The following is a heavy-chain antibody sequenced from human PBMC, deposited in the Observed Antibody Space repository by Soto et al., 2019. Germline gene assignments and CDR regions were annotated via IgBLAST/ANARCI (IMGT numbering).Heavy chain of an antibody. CDR3: AAVVVAAMDHDAFDT. D-gene: IGHD5-18*01. J-gene: IGHJ3*02. V-gene: IGHV1-58*01. Sequence: GASVKVSCKASGFTFTSSAVQWVRQARGQRLEWIGWIVVGSGNTNYAQKFQERVTITRDMSTSTAYMELSSLRSEDTAVYYCAAVVVAAMDHDAFDTWGQGTMVTVS. CDR2: IVVGSGNT. CDR1: GFTFTSSA.